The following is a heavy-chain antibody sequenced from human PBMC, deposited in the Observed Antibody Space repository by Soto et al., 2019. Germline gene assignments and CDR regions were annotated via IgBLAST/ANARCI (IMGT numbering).Heavy chain of an antibody. V-gene: IGHV1-18*04. J-gene: IGHJ6*02. Sequence: SXKVSYEASGYTXNSYGIRLVRQAPGQGLEWMGWIRAYNGNTNYAQKLQGRVTMTTDTSTSTAYMELRSPRSDDTAVSYCARDEVEAGTIFGVVTLYYYGMDVWGQGTTVTVSS. D-gene: IGHD3-3*01. CDR3: ARDEVEAGTIFGVVTLYYYGMDV. CDR2: IRAYNGNT. CDR1: GYTXNSYG.